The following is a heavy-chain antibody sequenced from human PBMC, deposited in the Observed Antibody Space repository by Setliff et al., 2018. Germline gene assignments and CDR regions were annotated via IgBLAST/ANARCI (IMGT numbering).Heavy chain of an antibody. V-gene: IGHV3-74*01. Sequence: GGSLRLSCAASGFTFSSYWMHWVSQVPGKGLVWVSRINNDGSSGDYADSVKGRFTISRDNAKNTVYLEMNSLRPEDTAIYYCGRGSFWSGTYYYYMDVWGKGTTVTVSS. D-gene: IGHD3-3*01. CDR3: GRGSFWSGTYYYYMDV. J-gene: IGHJ6*03. CDR2: INNDGSSG. CDR1: GFTFSSYW.